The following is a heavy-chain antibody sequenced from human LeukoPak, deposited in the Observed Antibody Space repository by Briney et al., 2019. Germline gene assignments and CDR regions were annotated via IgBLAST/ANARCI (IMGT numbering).Heavy chain of an antibody. D-gene: IGHD2-15*01. CDR2: ISSSSSYI. J-gene: IGHJ4*02. CDR1: GFTFSSYS. CDR3: ARDAVVATDY. V-gene: IGHV3-21*01. Sequence: PGGSLRLSCAASGFTFSSYSMNWVRQAAGKGLEWVSSISSSSSYIYYADSVKGRFTISRDNAKNSLYLQMNSLRAEDTAVYYCARDAVVATDYWGQGTLVTVSS.